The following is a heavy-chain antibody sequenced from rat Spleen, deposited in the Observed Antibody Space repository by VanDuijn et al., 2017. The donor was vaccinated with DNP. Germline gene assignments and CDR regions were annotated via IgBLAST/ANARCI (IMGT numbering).Heavy chain of an antibody. CDR3: RRYSPYYYSGDYFDY. CDR2: ISTSGGST. CDR1: GFTFSSFP. D-gene: IGHD1-1*01. Sequence: EVQLVESGGGLVQPGRSMKLSCAASGFTFSSFPMAWVRQAPTKGLEWVATISTSGGSTYYRDSVKGRFTISRDNAKSTLYLQMNSLRSEDTDTYYCRRYSPYYYSGDYFDYWGQGVMVTVSS. V-gene: IGHV5-46*01. J-gene: IGHJ2*01.